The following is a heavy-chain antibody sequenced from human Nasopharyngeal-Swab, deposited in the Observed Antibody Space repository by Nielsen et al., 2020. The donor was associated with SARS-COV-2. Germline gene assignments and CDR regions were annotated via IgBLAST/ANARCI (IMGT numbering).Heavy chain of an antibody. V-gene: IGHV1-18*01. CDR1: GGTFSSYA. CDR2: ISAYNGNT. Sequence: ASVTLSCKASGGTFSSYAVSWVRQAPGQGLEWMGWISAYNGNTNFAQKLQGRVTMTTDTSTSTAYMELRSLRSDDTAVYYCASARIPVPDAFDIWGQGTMVTVSS. CDR3: ASARIPVPDAFDI. D-gene: IGHD2-15*01. J-gene: IGHJ3*02.